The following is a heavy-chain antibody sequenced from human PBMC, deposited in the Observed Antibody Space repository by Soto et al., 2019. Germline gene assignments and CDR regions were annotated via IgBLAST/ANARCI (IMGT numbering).Heavy chain of an antibody. Sequence: EASVKVSCKASGYTFTGYYMHWVRQAPGQGLEWMGWINPNSGGTNYAQKFQGRVTMTRDTSISTAYMELSRLRSDDTAVYYCARDRHEVVIMYYYGMDVWGQGTTVTVSS. J-gene: IGHJ6*02. CDR1: GYTFTGYY. CDR2: INPNSGGT. CDR3: ARDRHEVVIMYYYGMDV. V-gene: IGHV1-2*02. D-gene: IGHD3-3*01.